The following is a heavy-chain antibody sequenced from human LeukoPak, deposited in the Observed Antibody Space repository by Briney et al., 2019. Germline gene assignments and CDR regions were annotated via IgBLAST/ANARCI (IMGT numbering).Heavy chain of an antibody. V-gene: IGHV3-21*01. Sequence: PGGSLRLSCAASGFTFSSYSMNWVRQAPGKGLEWVSSISSSSSYIYYADSVKGRFTISRDNAKNSLYLQMNSLRAEDTAVYYCARLRHCSSTSCYFSYYYYYMDVWGKGTTVTVSS. J-gene: IGHJ6*03. D-gene: IGHD2-2*01. CDR3: ARLRHCSSTSCYFSYYYYYMDV. CDR2: ISSSSSYI. CDR1: GFTFSSYS.